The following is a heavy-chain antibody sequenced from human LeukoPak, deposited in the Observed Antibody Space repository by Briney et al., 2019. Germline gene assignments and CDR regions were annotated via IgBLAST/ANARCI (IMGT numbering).Heavy chain of an antibody. J-gene: IGHJ4*02. CDR1: GFTFSSHW. V-gene: IGHV3-7*01. Sequence: GGSLRLSCAASGFTFSSHWMSWVRQAPGKGLEWVANIKQDGSEKYYVDSVKGRFTISRDNAKNSLYLQMNSLRAEDTAVYYCAREDYYGSGSYFNWGQGTLVTVSS. CDR3: AREDYYGSGSYFN. CDR2: IKQDGSEK. D-gene: IGHD3-10*01.